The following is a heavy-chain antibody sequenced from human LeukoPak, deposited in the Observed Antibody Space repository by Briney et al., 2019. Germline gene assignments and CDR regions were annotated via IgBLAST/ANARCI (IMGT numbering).Heavy chain of an antibody. CDR2: TYYRSKWYN. CDR1: GDSVSSNSAT. V-gene: IGHV6-1*01. CDR3: ARISVFSSTPSPFHY. D-gene: IGHD2-2*01. Sequence: SQTPSLTCAISGDSVSSNSATWNWIRQSPPRGLEWLGRTYYRSKWYNDYAVSVKSRMTINADTTKNQFSLHVSSVTPEDTAVYYCARISVFSSTPSPFHYWGQGTPVTVSS. J-gene: IGHJ4*02.